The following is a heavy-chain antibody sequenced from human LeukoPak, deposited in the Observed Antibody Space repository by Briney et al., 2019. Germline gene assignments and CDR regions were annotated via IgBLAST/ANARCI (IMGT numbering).Heavy chain of an antibody. CDR1: GYTFTGYY. V-gene: IGHV1-69*13. D-gene: IGHD3-22*01. Sequence: GASVKVSCKASGYTFTGYYMHWVRQAPGQGLEWMGGIIPIFGTANYAQKLQGRVTITADESTSTAYMELSSLRSEDTAVYYCARTYYYGSRGYYYDYWGQGTLVTVSS. CDR2: IIPIFGTA. J-gene: IGHJ4*02. CDR3: ARTYYYGSRGYYYDY.